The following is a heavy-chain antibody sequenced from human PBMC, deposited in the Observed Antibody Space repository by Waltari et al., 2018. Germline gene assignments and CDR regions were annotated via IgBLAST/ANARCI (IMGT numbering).Heavy chain of an antibody. V-gene: IGHV3-49*03. CDR2: IRSKGEGGIQ. Sequence: EVQLVESGGGLVQPGRSLRLSCTASGFTFGDYAMSWFRQAPGKGLEWVGFIRSKGEGGIQEKSASVKGRFTISRDDSKSIAYLQMNSLKTEDTAVYYCTRDIVAKQWLFSHCFDYWGQGTLVTVSS. CDR1: GFTFGDYA. CDR3: TRDIVAKQWLFSHCFDY. D-gene: IGHD6-19*01. J-gene: IGHJ4*02.